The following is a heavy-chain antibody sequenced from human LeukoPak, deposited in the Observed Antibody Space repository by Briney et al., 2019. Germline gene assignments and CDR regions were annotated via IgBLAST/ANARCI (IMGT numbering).Heavy chain of an antibody. D-gene: IGHD3-3*01. CDR1: GFIFSNHG. V-gene: IGHV3-21*05. Sequence: GGSLRLSCTASGFIFSNHGMNWVRQAPGKGLEWISYISSTSADIYYVDSVKGRFTISRDNAKNSLYLQMNSLRAEDTAVYYCARLREIPVFGVVTKSTSYFDYWGQGTLVTVSS. CDR3: ARLREIPVFGVVTKSTSYFDY. CDR2: ISSTSADI. J-gene: IGHJ4*02.